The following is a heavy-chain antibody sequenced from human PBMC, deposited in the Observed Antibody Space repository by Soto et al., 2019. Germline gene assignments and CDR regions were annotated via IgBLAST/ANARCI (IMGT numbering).Heavy chain of an antibody. CDR2: IKSKTDGGTT. Sequence: GGSLRLSCAASGFTFSNAWMSWFRQAPGKGLEWVGRIKSKTDGGTTDYAAPVKGRFTISRDDSKNTLYLQMNSLKTEDTAVYYCTTAPPAISAFDIWGQGTMVTVSS. CDR1: GFTFSNAW. CDR3: TTAPPAISAFDI. V-gene: IGHV3-15*01. D-gene: IGHD2-2*02. J-gene: IGHJ3*02.